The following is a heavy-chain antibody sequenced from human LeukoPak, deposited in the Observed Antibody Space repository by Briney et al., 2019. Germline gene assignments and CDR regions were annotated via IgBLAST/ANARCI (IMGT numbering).Heavy chain of an antibody. CDR3: AREDILTGYVADLDY. CDR2: IKQDGSEN. J-gene: IGHJ4*02. D-gene: IGHD3-9*01. Sequence: GGSLRLSCAASGFTFSNFWMSWVRQAPGKGLEWVANIKQDGSENYYVDSVRGRFTISRDNAKKSLYLQMNSLRAEDTAVYYCAREDILTGYVADLDYWGQGTEVTVSS. CDR1: GFTFSNFW. V-gene: IGHV3-7*01.